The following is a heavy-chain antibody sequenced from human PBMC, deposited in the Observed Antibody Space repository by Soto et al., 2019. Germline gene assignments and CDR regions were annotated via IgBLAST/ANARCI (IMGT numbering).Heavy chain of an antibody. V-gene: IGHV3-73*02. CDR3: ARPFYGY. CDR1: GFTFSDSG. J-gene: IGHJ4*02. CDR2: IRSKANNYAT. D-gene: IGHD3-16*01. Sequence: EVQLVESGGGLVQPGGSLKLSCAASGFTFSDSGLHWVRQASGKGLEWIGRIRSKANNYATAYAALVEGRFTISRDDSKNTTYLQMDSLKVEDTAVYFCARPFYGYWGQGALVTVSS.